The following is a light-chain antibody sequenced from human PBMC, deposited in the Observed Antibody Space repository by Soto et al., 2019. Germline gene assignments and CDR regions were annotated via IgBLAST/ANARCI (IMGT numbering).Light chain of an antibody. Sequence: EIVLTPSPGTLSLSPGERATLSCRASQSVSNNYLAWYQQKPGQAPRLLIYGASNRATGIPDRFSGSGSGTDFTFTISRLEPEDFAVYYCQQYSSSPRTFGQGTKVDIK. CDR2: GAS. CDR3: QQYSSSPRT. V-gene: IGKV3-20*01. J-gene: IGKJ1*01. CDR1: QSVSNNY.